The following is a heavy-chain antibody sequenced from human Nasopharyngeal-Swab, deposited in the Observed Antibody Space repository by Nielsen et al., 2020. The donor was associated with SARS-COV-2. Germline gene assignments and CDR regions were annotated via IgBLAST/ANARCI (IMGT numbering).Heavy chain of an antibody. D-gene: IGHD2-8*01. Sequence: WVRQAPGQGLEWMGIINPSGGSTSYAQKFQGRVTMTRDTSTSTVYMELSSLRSEDTAVYYCARGRDCTNGVCYAGGTDAFDIWGQGTMVT. V-gene: IGHV1-46*01. CDR2: INPSGGST. J-gene: IGHJ3*02. CDR3: ARGRDCTNGVCYAGGTDAFDI.